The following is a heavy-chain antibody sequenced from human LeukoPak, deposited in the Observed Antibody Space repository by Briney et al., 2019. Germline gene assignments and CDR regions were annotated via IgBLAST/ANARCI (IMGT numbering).Heavy chain of an antibody. D-gene: IGHD3-10*01. CDR3: ARVEFGELPLDYYYYMDV. V-gene: IGHV4-59*01. J-gene: IGHJ6*03. CDR2: IYYSGST. Sequence: SETLSLTCTVSGGSISSYYWSWIRQPPGKGLEWIGYIYYSGSTNYNPSLKSRVTISVDTSKNQFSLKLSSVTAADTAVYYCARVEFGELPLDYYYYMDVWGKGTTVTVSS. CDR1: GGSISSYY.